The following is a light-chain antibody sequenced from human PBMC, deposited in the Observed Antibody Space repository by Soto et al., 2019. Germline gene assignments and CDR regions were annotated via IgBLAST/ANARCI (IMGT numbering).Light chain of an antibody. CDR1: QSVSAH. V-gene: IGKV3-15*01. CDR3: QQSYSTPA. CDR2: GAS. J-gene: IGKJ1*01. Sequence: ERVMTQSPATLSVSPGERATLSCRASQSVSAHLAWYQQKPGQAPRLLIYGASTRATGIPARFSGSGSGTDFTLTISSLQPEDFATFYCQQSYSTPAFGQGTKVDIK.